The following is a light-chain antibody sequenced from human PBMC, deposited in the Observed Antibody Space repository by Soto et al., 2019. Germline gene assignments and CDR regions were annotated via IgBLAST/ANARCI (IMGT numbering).Light chain of an antibody. J-gene: IGKJ3*01. Sequence: EIVLTQSPATLSLSPGERSTLSCRASQSVSSSYLAWYQQKPGQAPRLLIYGASSRATGIPDRFSGSESGTDFTLTISRLEPEDFAVYYCQQYGSSPFTFGPGTKVDIK. CDR1: QSVSSSY. V-gene: IGKV3-20*01. CDR2: GAS. CDR3: QQYGSSPFT.